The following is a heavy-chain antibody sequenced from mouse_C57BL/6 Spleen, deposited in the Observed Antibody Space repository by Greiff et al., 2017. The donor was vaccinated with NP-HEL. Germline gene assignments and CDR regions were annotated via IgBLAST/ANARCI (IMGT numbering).Heavy chain of an antibody. J-gene: IGHJ1*03. D-gene: IGHD2-12*01. Sequence: QVQLQQSGAELVKPGASVKISCKASGYAFSSYWMNWVKQRPGKGLEWIGQIYPGDGDTNYNGKFKGKATLTADKSSSTAYMQLSSLTSEDSAVDFCARGGSYDGWYFDVWGKGTTVTVSS. V-gene: IGHV1-80*01. CDR3: ARGGSYDGWYFDV. CDR2: IYPGDGDT. CDR1: GYAFSSYW.